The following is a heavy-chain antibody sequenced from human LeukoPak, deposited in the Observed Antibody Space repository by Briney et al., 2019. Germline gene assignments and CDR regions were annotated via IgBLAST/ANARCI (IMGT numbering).Heavy chain of an antibody. Sequence: GGSLRLSCAASGFTFDDYAMHWVRQAPGKGLEWVAVISYDGSNKYYADSVKGRFTISRDNSKNTLYLQMNSLRAEDTAVYYCARDYDSNYYFDYWGQGTLVTVSS. CDR3: ARDYDSNYYFDY. CDR2: ISYDGSNK. CDR1: GFTFDDYA. V-gene: IGHV3-30-3*01. D-gene: IGHD3-22*01. J-gene: IGHJ4*02.